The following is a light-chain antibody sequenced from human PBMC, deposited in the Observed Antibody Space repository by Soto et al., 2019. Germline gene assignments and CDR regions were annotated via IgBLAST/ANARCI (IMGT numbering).Light chain of an antibody. J-gene: IGKJ1*01. CDR3: QQYGSSPWT. V-gene: IGKV3-20*01. Sequence: EIVLTQSPGTLSLSLGERATLSCRASQSITNNYLAWYQQKPGQAPRLLIYLASNRAAGTPDRFSGSGSGADFTLTINRLEPEDFAVYHCQQYGSSPWTFGQGTKVDIK. CDR1: QSITNNY. CDR2: LAS.